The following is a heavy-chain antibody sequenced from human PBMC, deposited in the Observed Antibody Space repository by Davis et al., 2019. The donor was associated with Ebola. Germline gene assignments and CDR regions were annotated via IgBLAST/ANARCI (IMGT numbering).Heavy chain of an antibody. J-gene: IGHJ5*02. CDR2: IIPIFGKA. V-gene: IGHV1-69*08. Sequence: SVKVSCKASGGTFSTYTINWVRQAPGQGLEWMGRIIPIFGKANYAQKFQGRVTITADKSTSTAYMALSSLRSEDTAVYYCVRGAKADIVILPEEGSWFDPWGQGTLVTVSS. D-gene: IGHD2/OR15-2a*01. CDR3: VRGAKADIVILPEEGSWFDP. CDR1: GGTFSTYT.